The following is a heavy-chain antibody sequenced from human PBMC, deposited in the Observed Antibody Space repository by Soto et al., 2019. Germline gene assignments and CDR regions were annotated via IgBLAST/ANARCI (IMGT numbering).Heavy chain of an antibody. Sequence: QVPLVESGGGVVQPGRSLRLSCEASGFTFSSYGMHWVRQAPGKGLEWVAVIWHDGSFKYYVDSVKGRFTISRDNSRNTLFLQMNSLRAGDMAVYYCAREGDYGDRNAFEIWGQGTMVTVSP. CDR3: AREGDYGDRNAFEI. CDR2: IWHDGSFK. D-gene: IGHD4-17*01. J-gene: IGHJ3*02. CDR1: GFTFSSYG. V-gene: IGHV3-33*01.